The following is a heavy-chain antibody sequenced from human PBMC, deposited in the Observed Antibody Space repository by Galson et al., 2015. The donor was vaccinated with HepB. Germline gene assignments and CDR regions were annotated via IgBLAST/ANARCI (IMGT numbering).Heavy chain of an antibody. CDR1: GYTFTSYA. J-gene: IGHJ6*02. V-gene: IGHV1-3*01. D-gene: IGHD4-17*01. CDR2: INAGNGNT. CDR3: ARMGVNYGAGYYYGMDV. Sequence: SVKVSCKASGYTFTSYAMHWVRQAPGQRLEWMGWINAGNGNTKYSQKFQGRVTITRDTSASTAYMELSSLRSEDTAVYYCARMGVNYGAGYYYGMDVWGQGTTVTVSS.